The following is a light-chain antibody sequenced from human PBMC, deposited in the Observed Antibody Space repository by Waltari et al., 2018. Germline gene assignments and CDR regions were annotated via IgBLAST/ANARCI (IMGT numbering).Light chain of an antibody. Sequence: QSALTQPPSASGSPGQSVTISCTGTSNDIGGYDHVSWYQQPPGKAPKLVIYEVTKRPSGVPDRFSGSKSGNTASLTVSGLQAEDEADYYCQSYDSSLSGFVFGTGTTVTVL. J-gene: IGLJ1*01. CDR2: EVT. CDR3: QSYDSSLSGFV. CDR1: SNDIGGYDH. V-gene: IGLV2-8*01.